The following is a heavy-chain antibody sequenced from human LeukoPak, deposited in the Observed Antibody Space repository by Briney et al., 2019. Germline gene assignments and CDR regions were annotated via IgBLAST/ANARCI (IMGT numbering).Heavy chain of an antibody. CDR1: GGSISSYY. Sequence: SETLSLTCTVSGGSISSYYWSWIRQPPGKGLEWIGYIYYSGSTNYNPSLKSRVTISVDTSKNQFSLKLSSVTAADTAVYYCASTSLEYSYGGRAHFDYWGQGTLVTVSS. D-gene: IGHD5-18*01. J-gene: IGHJ4*02. CDR3: ASTSLEYSYGGRAHFDY. CDR2: IYYSGST. V-gene: IGHV4-59*08.